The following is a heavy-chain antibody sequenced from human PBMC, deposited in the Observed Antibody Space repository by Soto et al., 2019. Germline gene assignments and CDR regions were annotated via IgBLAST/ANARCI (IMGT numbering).Heavy chain of an antibody. CDR2: IYYSGST. D-gene: IGHD3-10*01. Sequence: QVQLRESGPGLVKPSQTLSLTCTVSGGSISTSGYYWSWIRQHPGKGLDWIGYIYYSGSTYYNPSLKSRVTMSVDTSKNQFSLRLSSVTAADTAVYYCARDRGDYGSADYWGQGTLVTVSS. CDR3: ARDRGDYGSADY. CDR1: GGSISTSGYY. V-gene: IGHV4-31*03. J-gene: IGHJ4*02.